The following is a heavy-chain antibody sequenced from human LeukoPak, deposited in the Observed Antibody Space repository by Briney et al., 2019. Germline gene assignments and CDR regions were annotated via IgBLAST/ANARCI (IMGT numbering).Heavy chain of an antibody. J-gene: IGHJ4*02. CDR2: ISWNSGSI. V-gene: IGHV3-9*01. D-gene: IGHD2-15*01. CDR3: ATLLGNY. CDR1: GFTFDDYA. Sequence: GGSLRLSCAASGFTFDDYAMHWVRQAPGKGLEWVSGISWNSGSIGYADSVKGRFTISRDNAKNSLYLQMNSLRAEDTALYYCATLLGNYWGQGTLVTVSS.